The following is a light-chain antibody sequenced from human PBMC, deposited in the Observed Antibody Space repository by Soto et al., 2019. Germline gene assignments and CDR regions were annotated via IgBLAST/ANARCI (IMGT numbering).Light chain of an antibody. J-gene: IGKJ2*01. CDR3: IQVLQTPYT. Sequence: DVVMTQSPLSLPVTPGGPASISCRSSQSLLHSNGYNYLDWYLRKPGQSPQLLIYLGSYRASGVPDRFSGSGSGTDFTLKISSVEDEDVGVYYCIQVLQTPYTFGQGTKLEI. CDR1: QSLLHSNGYNY. V-gene: IGKV2-28*01. CDR2: LGS.